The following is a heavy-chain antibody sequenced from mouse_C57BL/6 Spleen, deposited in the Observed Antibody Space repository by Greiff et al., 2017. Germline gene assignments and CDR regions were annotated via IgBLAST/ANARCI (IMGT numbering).Heavy chain of an antibody. V-gene: IGHV5-17*01. CDR3: AGGDSVYYYAMDY. CDR1: GFTFSDYG. CDR2: ISSGSSTI. Sequence: EVQRVESGGGLVKPGGSLKLSCAASGFTFSDYGMHWVRQAPEKGLEWVAYISSGSSTIYYADTVKGRFTISRDNAKNTLFLQMTSLRSEDTAMYYCAGGDSVYYYAMDYWGQGTSVTVSS. J-gene: IGHJ4*01.